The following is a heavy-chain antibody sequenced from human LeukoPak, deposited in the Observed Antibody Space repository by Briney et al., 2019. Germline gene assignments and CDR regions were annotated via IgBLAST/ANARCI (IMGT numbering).Heavy chain of an antibody. CDR1: GFTVSGNY. J-gene: IGHJ4*02. CDR3: AKSYSDTVTPFGY. CDR2: IYSGGST. V-gene: IGHV3-66*02. D-gene: IGHD4-17*01. Sequence: PGGSLRLSCAASGFTVSGNYMSWVRQAPGKGLEWVSVIYSGGSTYYADSVKGRFTISRDNPKNTLYLQMNSLRAEDTAVYYCAKSYSDTVTPFGYWGQGTLVTVSS.